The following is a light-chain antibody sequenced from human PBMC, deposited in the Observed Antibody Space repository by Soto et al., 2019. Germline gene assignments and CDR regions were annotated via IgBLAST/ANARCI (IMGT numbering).Light chain of an antibody. V-gene: IGLV2-14*03. CDR1: SSDVGSYDY. Sequence: QAVVTQPASVSGSPGQSITISCTGTSSDVGSYDYVSWYQQHAGKGPKLVIYAVSNRPSGVADRFSGSKSGNTASLTISGLRAGDEAEYYCSSYSSSDTPVVFGWGTKLTVL. CDR3: SSYSSSDTPVV. J-gene: IGLJ2*01. CDR2: AVS.